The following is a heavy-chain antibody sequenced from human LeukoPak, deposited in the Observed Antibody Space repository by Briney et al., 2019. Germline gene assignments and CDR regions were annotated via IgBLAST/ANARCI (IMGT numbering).Heavy chain of an antibody. Sequence: SEALSRTCAVYGGSFSGYYWSWIRQPPGKGLEWIGEINHSGSANYNPSLKSRVTISVDTSKNQFSLKLSAVTAADTAVYYCARRGYVSTFDYWGQGTLVTVSS. CDR3: ARRGYVSTFDY. D-gene: IGHD6-25*01. V-gene: IGHV4-34*01. CDR2: INHSGSA. CDR1: GGSFSGYY. J-gene: IGHJ4*02.